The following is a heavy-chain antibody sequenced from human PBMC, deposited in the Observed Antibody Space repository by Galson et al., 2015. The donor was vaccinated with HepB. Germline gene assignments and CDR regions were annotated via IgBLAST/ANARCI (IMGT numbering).Heavy chain of an antibody. Sequence: SLRLSCAASGFTFSDYYMSWIRQAPGKGLEWVSYISSSSSYTNYADSVKGRFTISRDNAKNSLYLQMNSLRAEDTAVYYCARASGSSSWLYYFDYWGQGTLVTVSS. CDR1: GFTFSDYY. CDR3: ARASGSSSWLYYFDY. CDR2: ISSSSSYT. J-gene: IGHJ4*02. D-gene: IGHD6-13*01. V-gene: IGHV3-11*06.